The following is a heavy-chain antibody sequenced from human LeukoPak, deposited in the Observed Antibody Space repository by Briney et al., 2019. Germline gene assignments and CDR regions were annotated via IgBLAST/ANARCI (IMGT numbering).Heavy chain of an antibody. CDR2: IKQDGSEE. Sequence: GGSLRLSCAASGFTFSSYWMSWVRQAPGKGLEWVANIKQDGSEEYYVGSVKGRFTISRDNAKNSLYLQMNSLRAEDTAVYYCARVSTMVRGVIRYWGQGTLVTVSS. CDR1: GFTFSSYW. J-gene: IGHJ4*02. D-gene: IGHD3-10*01. V-gene: IGHV3-7*01. CDR3: ARVSTMVRGVIRY.